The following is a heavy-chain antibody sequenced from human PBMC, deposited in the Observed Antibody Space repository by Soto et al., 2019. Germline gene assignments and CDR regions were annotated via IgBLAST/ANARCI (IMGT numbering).Heavy chain of an antibody. CDR3: AIESSATDFGFDY. CDR2: ISSSSSTI. Sequence: EVQLVESGGGLVQPGGSLRLSCAASGFTFSSYSMNWVRQAPVKGLEWVSYISSSSSTIYYADSVKGRFTISRDNAKNSLYLQMNIMRAEDTAVYYCAIESSATDFGFDYWGQGNLVTVSS. D-gene: IGHD2-15*01. J-gene: IGHJ4*02. CDR1: GFTFSSYS. V-gene: IGHV3-48*01.